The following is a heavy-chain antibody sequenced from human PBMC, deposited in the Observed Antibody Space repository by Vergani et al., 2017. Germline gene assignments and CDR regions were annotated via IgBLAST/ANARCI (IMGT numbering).Heavy chain of an antibody. CDR3: VHXLGYFDWDGAFDV. CDR2: VYWNDDE. D-gene: IGHD3-9*01. Sequence: QITLRESGPTLVKPTQTLPLTCTFSGFSLTTGGEGVGWIRQPPGRALEWLAFVYWNDDERYSPSLKSRVTITKDTSKNEVILTMATMDPVDTATYYCVHXLGYFDWDGAFDVGGPGTMVTVSS. CDR1: GFSLTTGGEG. J-gene: IGHJ3*01. V-gene: IGHV2-5*01.